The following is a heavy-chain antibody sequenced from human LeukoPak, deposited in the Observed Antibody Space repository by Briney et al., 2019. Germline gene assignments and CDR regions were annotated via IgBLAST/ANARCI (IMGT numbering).Heavy chain of an antibody. D-gene: IGHD3-16*01. V-gene: IGHV3-9*01. Sequence: PGRSLRLSCAASGFTFDDYAMHWVRHAPGKGLEWVSGISWNSGSIGYADSVEGRFTISRDNVKNTLYLQMSSLRVEDTAVYYCARDPGWGALDYWGQGALVIVSS. CDR1: GFTFDDYA. CDR2: ISWNSGSI. J-gene: IGHJ4*02. CDR3: ARDPGWGALDY.